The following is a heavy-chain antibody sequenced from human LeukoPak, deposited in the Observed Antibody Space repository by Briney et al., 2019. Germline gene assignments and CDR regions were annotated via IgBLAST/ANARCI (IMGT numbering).Heavy chain of an antibody. D-gene: IGHD3-10*01. CDR1: GLSLNNYA. V-gene: IGHV3-23*01. CDR3: AKGPRTVRFGDRHKGMFDY. CDR2: SSSSDDGK. J-gene: IGHJ4*02. Sequence: GGSLRLSCTASGLSLNNYAMSWVRQVPGKGLEWVSASSSSDDGKWYAESVRGRFTISRDTSKNTVYLQMNSLRVEDAGVYYCAKGPRTVRFGDRHKGMFDYWGQGTLVTVSS.